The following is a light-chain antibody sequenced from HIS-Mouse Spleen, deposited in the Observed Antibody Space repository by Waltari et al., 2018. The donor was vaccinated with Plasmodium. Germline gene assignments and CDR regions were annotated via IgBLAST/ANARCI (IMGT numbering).Light chain of an antibody. CDR1: ALPKKY. J-gene: IGLJ3*02. Sequence: SYELTQPPSVSVSPGQTARITCSGDALPKKYAYWYQQKSGQAPVLVIYEDNKRPSGTPERFSGSSSGTMATWTISGAQVEDEADYYCYSTDSSGNHRVFGGGTKLTVL. V-gene: IGLV3-10*01. CDR2: EDN. CDR3: YSTDSSGNHRV.